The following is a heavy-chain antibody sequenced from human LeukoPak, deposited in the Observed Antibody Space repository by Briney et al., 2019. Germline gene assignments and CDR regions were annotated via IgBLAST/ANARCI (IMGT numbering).Heavy chain of an antibody. CDR3: ARVQKEVPAAIRSNYYYYYYMDV. D-gene: IGHD2-2*01. V-gene: IGHV3-53*01. CDR2: IYSGGST. CDR1: GFTVSSNY. Sequence: PGGSLRLSCAASGFTVSSNYMSWVRQAPGKGLEWVSVIYSGGSTYYADSVKGRFTISRDNSKNTLYLQMNSLRAEDTAVYYCARVQKEVPAAIRSNYYYYYYMDVWGKGTTVTVSS. J-gene: IGHJ6*03.